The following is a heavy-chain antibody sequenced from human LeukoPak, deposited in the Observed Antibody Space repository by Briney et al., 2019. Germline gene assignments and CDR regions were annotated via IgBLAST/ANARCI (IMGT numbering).Heavy chain of an antibody. CDR2: IRFDGGDT. V-gene: IGHV3-74*01. J-gene: IGHJ3*01. CDR1: GFTFNNYW. CDR3: AKEIDGFDV. Sequence: GGSLRLSCAASGFTFNNYWMHWARHAPGMGLVWVSSIRFDGGDTAYADSAKGRFTISRDNAKNTMFLQMNNLRAEDTAVYYCAKEIDGFDVWGQGTLVTVSS.